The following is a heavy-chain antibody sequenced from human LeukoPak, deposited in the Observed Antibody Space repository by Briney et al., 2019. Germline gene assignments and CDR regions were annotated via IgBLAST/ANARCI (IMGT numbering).Heavy chain of an antibody. CDR1: GYTFTGYY. CDR3: ATTPLWFGELPRKAFDY. V-gene: IGHV1-2*02. CDR2: INPNSGGT. J-gene: IGHJ4*02. Sequence: ASVKVSCKASGYTFTGYYMHWVRQAPGQGLEWMGWINPNSGGTSYAQKFQGRVTMTRDMSTSTVYMELSSLRSEDTAVYYCATTPLWFGELPRKAFDYWGQGTLVTVSS. D-gene: IGHD3-10*01.